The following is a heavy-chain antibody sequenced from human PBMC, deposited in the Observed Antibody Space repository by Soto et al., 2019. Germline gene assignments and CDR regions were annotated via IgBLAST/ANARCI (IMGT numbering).Heavy chain of an antibody. D-gene: IGHD4-17*01. CDR2: VFYTGST. CDR1: GGSMSNNY. Sequence: QVHLQESGPGLVKPSETLSLFCNVSGGSMSNNYWSWIRQAPGKGLEWIGYVFYTGSTNYNPSLKSRVSISVNTSKKHFSRRLNSVTAADTAVYYCARSLTVTRFDQWGQGTRVTVS. J-gene: IGHJ4*02. V-gene: IGHV4-59*01. CDR3: ARSLTVTRFDQ.